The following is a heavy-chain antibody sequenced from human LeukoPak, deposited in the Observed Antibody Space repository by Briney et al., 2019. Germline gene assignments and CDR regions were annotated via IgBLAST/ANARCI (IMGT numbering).Heavy chain of an antibody. CDR3: ARGYYDSGGYYFDY. V-gene: IGHV3-64*01. Sequence: TGGSLRLSCDASGFSFSTYAMHWVRQAPGNGLEYVSAISSDGGITYYANSVEGRFTISRDNSKNTLYLQMGSLRAEDMAVYFCARGYYDSGGYYFDYWGQGTLVTVSS. D-gene: IGHD3-22*01. CDR1: GFSFSTYA. J-gene: IGHJ4*02. CDR2: ISSDGGIT.